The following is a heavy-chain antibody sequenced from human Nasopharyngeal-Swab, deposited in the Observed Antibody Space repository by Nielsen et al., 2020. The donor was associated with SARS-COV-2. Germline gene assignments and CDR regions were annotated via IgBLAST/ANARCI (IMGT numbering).Heavy chain of an antibody. Sequence: GESLKISCTASGFTFGDYAMSWVRQAPGKGLEWVGFIRSKAYGGTTEYAASAKGRFTISRDDSKSIAYLQMNSLKTEDTAVYYCTSGIVGANWGQGTLVTVSS. D-gene: IGHD1-26*01. V-gene: IGHV3-49*04. CDR2: IRSKAYGGTT. J-gene: IGHJ4*02. CDR1: GFTFGDYA. CDR3: TSGIVGAN.